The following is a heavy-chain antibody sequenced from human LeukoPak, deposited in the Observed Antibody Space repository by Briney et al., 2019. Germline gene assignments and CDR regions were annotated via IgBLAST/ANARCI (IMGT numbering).Heavy chain of an antibody. CDR3: SADPRLLIY. V-gene: IGHV3-11*01. J-gene: IGHJ4*01. CDR1: GGSISSYY. D-gene: IGHD2-8*01. Sequence: LSLTCTVSGGSISSYYWSWIRQPPGKGLESLAYISGSGHDIYYTDSVKGRFTISRDKAKDSLYLQMNGLRPEDTALYYCSADPRLLIYWGHGTLVTVSS. CDR2: ISGSGHDI.